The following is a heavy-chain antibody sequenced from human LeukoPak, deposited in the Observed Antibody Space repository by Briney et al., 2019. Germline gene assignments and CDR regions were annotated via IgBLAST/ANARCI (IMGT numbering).Heavy chain of an antibody. J-gene: IGHJ4*02. CDR1: GVSISSYY. CDR2: IYYSGST. D-gene: IGHD1-7*01. V-gene: IGHV4-59*01. Sequence: PSETLSLTCTVSGVSISSYYWSWIRQPPGKGLEWIGYIYYSGSTNYNPSLKSRVTISVDTSKNQFSLKLSSVTAADTAVYYCARDGEEDGTFDYWGQGTLVTVSS. CDR3: ARDGEEDGTFDY.